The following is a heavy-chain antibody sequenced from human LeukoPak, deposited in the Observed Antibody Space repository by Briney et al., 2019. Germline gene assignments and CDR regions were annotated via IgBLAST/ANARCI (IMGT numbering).Heavy chain of an antibody. CDR2: ISGSGGST. J-gene: IGHJ6*02. D-gene: IGHD6-19*01. CDR1: GFTFSSYS. V-gene: IGHV3-23*01. Sequence: GGSLRLSCAASGFTFSSYSMNWVRQAPGKGLEWVSAISGSGGSTYYADSVKGRFTISRDNSKNTLYLQMNSLRAEDTAVYYCAKDLKPIAVAGTRYYYYYYGMDVWGQGTTVTVSS. CDR3: AKDLKPIAVAGTRYYYYYYGMDV.